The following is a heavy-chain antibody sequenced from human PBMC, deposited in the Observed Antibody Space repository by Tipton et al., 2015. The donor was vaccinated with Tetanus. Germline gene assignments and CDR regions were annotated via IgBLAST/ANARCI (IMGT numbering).Heavy chain of an antibody. J-gene: IGHJ4*02. Sequence: SLRLSCTVSGASINNYYWNWIRQPPGKGLEWVSVIYSGNSYTNSAESVKGRFPISRDNSKNTLDLQMNSLRAEDTAVYYCAKHFGVLRYHIDSWGQGALVSVSS. CDR2: IYSGNSYT. CDR3: AKHFGVLRYHIDS. CDR1: GASINNYY. V-gene: IGHV3-23*03. D-gene: IGHD3-9*01.